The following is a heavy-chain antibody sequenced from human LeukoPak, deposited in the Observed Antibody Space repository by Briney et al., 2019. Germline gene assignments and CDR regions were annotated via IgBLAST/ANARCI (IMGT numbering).Heavy chain of an antibody. D-gene: IGHD2-21*02. CDR3: ARGIRLAYCGGDCYSDY. V-gene: IGHV7-4-1*02. Sequence: ASVEVSCKASGYTFTSYAMNWVRQAPGQGLEWMGWINTNTGNPTYAQGFTGRFVFSLDTSVSTAYLQTSSLKAEDTAVYYCARGIRLAYCGGDCYSDYWGQGTLVTVSS. J-gene: IGHJ4*02. CDR1: GYTFTSYA. CDR2: INTNTGNP.